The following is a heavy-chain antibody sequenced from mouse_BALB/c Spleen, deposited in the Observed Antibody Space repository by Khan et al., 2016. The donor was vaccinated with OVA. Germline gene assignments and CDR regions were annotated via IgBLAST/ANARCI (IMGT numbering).Heavy chain of an antibody. Sequence: LKESGAELARPGASVKMSCKASGYTFTSYTIHWIKLRPGQGLEWIGFINPSNGYTNYNQKFKDKATLTADKSSTTVYMQLSSLTSDDSAVYTCVRDGAYHRNDGWFAYWGQGTLVTVSA. CDR1: GYTFTSYT. CDR2: INPSNGYT. D-gene: IGHD2-14*01. J-gene: IGHJ3*01. CDR3: VRDGAYHRNDGWFAY. V-gene: IGHV1-4*01.